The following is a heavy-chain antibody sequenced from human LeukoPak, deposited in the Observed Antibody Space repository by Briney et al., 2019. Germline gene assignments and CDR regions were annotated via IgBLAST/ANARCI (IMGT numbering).Heavy chain of an antibody. CDR3: ARDLGYCSGSTCYVGYFDY. CDR2: IYSDGST. D-gene: IGHD2-15*01. CDR1: GFIFSGYA. Sequence: GGSLRLSCAASGFIFSGYAMSWVRQAPGKGLEWVSLIYSDGSTYYADSVKGRFTISRDNSKNTLYLQMNSLRAEDTAVYYCARDLGYCSGSTCYVGYFDYWGQGTQVTVSS. J-gene: IGHJ4*02. V-gene: IGHV3-66*01.